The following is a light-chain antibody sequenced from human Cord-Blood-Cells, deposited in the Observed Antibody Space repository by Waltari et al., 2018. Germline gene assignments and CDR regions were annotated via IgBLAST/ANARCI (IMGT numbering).Light chain of an antibody. J-gene: IGKJ2*01. CDR1: QGNSSW. CDR3: EKANSFPYT. Sequence: DIQMTHSPSSVPASVGDGVPITCRASQGNSSWLALYQQKPGKAPKLLLYAASSLQSAVPSTFSGSEAEADVTLTINSLQPEDFAAYYCEKANSFPYTFGQGTTLEIK. V-gene: IGKV1-12*01. CDR2: AAS.